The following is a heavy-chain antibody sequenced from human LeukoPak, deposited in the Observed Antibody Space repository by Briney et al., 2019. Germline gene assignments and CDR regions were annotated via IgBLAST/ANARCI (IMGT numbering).Heavy chain of an antibody. CDR3: ARVSLYYYDSSGYSGLDY. CDR1: GYTFTSYY. Sequence: ASVKVSCKASGYTFTSYYMHWVRQAPGQGLEWMGIINPSGGSTSYAQKFQGRVTMTRDTSTSTVYMELSSLRSEDTAVYYCARVSLYYYDSSGYSGLDYWGQGTLVTVSS. CDR2: INPSGGST. V-gene: IGHV1-46*01. D-gene: IGHD3-22*01. J-gene: IGHJ4*02.